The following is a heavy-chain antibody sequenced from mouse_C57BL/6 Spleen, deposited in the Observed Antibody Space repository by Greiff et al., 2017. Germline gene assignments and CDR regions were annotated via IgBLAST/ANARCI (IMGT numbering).Heavy chain of an antibody. Sequence: EVQLVESGGDLVKPGGSLKLSCAASGFTFSSYGMSWVRQTPDKRLEWVATISSGGSYTYYPDSVKGRFTISRDNAKNTLYLQMSSLKSEDTAMYYCASYYSNYEGPYYAMDYWGQGTSVTVSS. CDR3: ASYYSNYEGPYYAMDY. J-gene: IGHJ4*01. V-gene: IGHV5-6*01. D-gene: IGHD2-5*01. CDR2: ISSGGSYT. CDR1: GFTFSSYG.